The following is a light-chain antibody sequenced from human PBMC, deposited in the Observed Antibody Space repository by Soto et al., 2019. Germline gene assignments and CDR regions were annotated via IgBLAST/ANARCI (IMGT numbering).Light chain of an antibody. CDR1: QSISRN. Sequence: DIQMTQSPSSLSASVGDRVTITCRASQSISRNLNWYQHKPGKAPKLLIYAASSLQNGVPSRFSGGGSGTEFNLSISSLQPEDFVTYYGQQSYTSASITFGQGTRLEIK. J-gene: IGKJ5*01. CDR3: QQSYTSASIT. V-gene: IGKV1-39*01. CDR2: AAS.